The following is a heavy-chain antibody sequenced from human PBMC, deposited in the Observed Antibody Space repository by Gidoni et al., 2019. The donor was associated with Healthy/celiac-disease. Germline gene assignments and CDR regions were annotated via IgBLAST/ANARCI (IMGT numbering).Heavy chain of an antibody. Sequence: QLQLQESGPGLVKPSETLSLTCTVSGGSISSSSYDWGWIRQPPVKGLEWIGSIYYSGSTYYNPSLKSRVTISVDTSKNQFSLKLSSVTAADTAVYYCARADNANFDYWGQGTLVTVSS. CDR2: IYYSGST. CDR1: GGSISSSSYD. V-gene: IGHV4-39*01. J-gene: IGHJ4*02. CDR3: ARADNANFDY. D-gene: IGHD1-1*01.